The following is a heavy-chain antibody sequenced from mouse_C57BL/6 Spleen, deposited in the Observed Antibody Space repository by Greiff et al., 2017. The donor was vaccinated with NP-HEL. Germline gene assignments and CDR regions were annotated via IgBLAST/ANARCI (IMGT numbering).Heavy chain of an antibody. J-gene: IGHJ4*01. V-gene: IGHV1-55*01. CDR2: IYPGSGST. CDR1: GYTFTSYW. Sequence: VQLQQPGAELVKPGASVKMSCKASGYTFTSYWITWVKQRPGPGLEWIGDIYPGSGSTNYNEKFKSKATLTVDTSSSTAYMQLSSLTSEDSAVYYCARGVTTVDYAMDYWGQGTSVTVSS. D-gene: IGHD1-1*01. CDR3: ARGVTTVDYAMDY.